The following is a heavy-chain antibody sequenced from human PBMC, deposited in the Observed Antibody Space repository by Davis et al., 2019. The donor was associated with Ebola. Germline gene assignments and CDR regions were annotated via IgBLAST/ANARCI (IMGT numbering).Heavy chain of an antibody. Sequence: GESLKISCTDSVITFSSYAMTWVRQAPGKALEWVSSISSDSDYIYYADSAKGRFTISRDNAKHSLFLQMNSLRAEDTAVYYCARDRPLDFFFGDYYGMDVWGQGTTVTVSS. V-gene: IGHV3-21*01. CDR2: ISSDSDYI. D-gene: IGHD3-16*01. CDR1: VITFSSYA. CDR3: ARDRPLDFFFGDYYGMDV. J-gene: IGHJ6*02.